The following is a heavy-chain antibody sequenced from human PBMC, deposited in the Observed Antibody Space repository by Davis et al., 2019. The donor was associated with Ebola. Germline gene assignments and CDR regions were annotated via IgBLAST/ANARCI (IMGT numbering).Heavy chain of an antibody. Sequence: SETLSLTCTVSGGSVSSGSYYWSWIRQPPEKGLEWVGYIYYSGSTNCNPSLKSRVTISVDTSKNQFSLKLSSVTAADTAVYYCARGGILAAAGFDYWGQGTLVTVSS. CDR1: GGSVSSGSYY. D-gene: IGHD6-13*01. V-gene: IGHV4-61*01. CDR2: IYYSGST. CDR3: ARGGILAAAGFDY. J-gene: IGHJ4*02.